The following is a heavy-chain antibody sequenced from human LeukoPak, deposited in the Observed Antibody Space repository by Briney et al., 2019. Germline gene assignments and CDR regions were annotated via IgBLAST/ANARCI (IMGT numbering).Heavy chain of an antibody. CDR2: ISGSSGST. Sequence: GGSLRLSCAASGFTFSSYAMSWVRQAPGKGLEWVSAISGSSGSTYYADSVKGRFTISRDNSKNTLYLQMNSLRAEDTAVYYCAKALYSSGWFSSSYWGQGTLVTVSS. D-gene: IGHD6-19*01. V-gene: IGHV3-23*01. J-gene: IGHJ4*02. CDR1: GFTFSSYA. CDR3: AKALYSSGWFSSSY.